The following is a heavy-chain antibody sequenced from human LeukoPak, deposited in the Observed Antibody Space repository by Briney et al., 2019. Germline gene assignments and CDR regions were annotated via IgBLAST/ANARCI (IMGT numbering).Heavy chain of an antibody. D-gene: IGHD3-10*01. CDR1: GYTFINYG. J-gene: IGHJ6*03. CDR2: ISAYNGNT. Sequence: ASVKVSCKASGYTFINYGITWVRQAPGQGLEWMGWISAYNGNTNYAQKLQGRVTMTTDTSTSTAYMELRSLRSDDTAVYYCARVQTMIRGVSYYYMDVWGKGTTVTISS. V-gene: IGHV1-18*01. CDR3: ARVQTMIRGVSYYYMDV.